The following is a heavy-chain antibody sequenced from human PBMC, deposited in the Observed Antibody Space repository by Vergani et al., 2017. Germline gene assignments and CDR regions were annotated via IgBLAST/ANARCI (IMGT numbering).Heavy chain of an antibody. J-gene: IGHJ3*02. CDR3: VTTLSRTNDAFDI. V-gene: IGHV1-2*06. CDR2: MNPKTGGT. Sequence: QVQLVQSGAEVKKPGASVKVSCQASGYSFTGYYMHWVRQAPGQGLEWMGRMNPKTGGTDNAQKFQGRVTMTRDTSINTAYMELSSLRSDDTAVYYCVTTLSRTNDAFDIWGQGTMVTVSS. D-gene: IGHD1-14*01. CDR1: GYSFTGYY.